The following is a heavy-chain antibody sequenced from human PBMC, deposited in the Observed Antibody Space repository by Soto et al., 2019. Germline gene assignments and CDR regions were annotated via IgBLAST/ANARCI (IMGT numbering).Heavy chain of an antibody. Sequence: EVQLVESGGGLVQPGGSLRLSCTASGLTFSNYNMNWFRQAPGKGLECVSYINSGSDVRYYADSVKGRFTISRDNGKNSLWLQMNSLRDEDTAVYYCARWGAAWGMDVWGQGTTVTVSS. CDR2: INSGSDVR. CDR1: GLTFSNYN. J-gene: IGHJ6*02. V-gene: IGHV3-48*02. CDR3: ARWGAAWGMDV. D-gene: IGHD3-16*01.